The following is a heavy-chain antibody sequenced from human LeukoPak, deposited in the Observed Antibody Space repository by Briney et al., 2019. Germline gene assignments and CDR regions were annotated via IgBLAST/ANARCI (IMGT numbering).Heavy chain of an antibody. CDR1: GYSFTSYW. CDR3: ARQQIAAALYNDY. J-gene: IGHJ4*02. Sequence: GESLKISCKGSGYSFTSYWIGWVRQMPGKGLEWMGIIYPGDSDTRHSPSFQGQVTISADKSISTAYLQWSSLKASDTAMYYCARQQIAAALYNDYWGQGTLVTVSS. D-gene: IGHD6-13*01. CDR2: IYPGDSDT. V-gene: IGHV5-51*01.